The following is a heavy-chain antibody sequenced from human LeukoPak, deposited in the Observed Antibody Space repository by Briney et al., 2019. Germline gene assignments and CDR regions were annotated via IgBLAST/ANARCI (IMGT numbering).Heavy chain of an antibody. CDR1: GFTFSNSW. J-gene: IGHJ4*02. V-gene: IGHV3-74*01. Sequence: GGSLRLSCAASGFTFSNSWMNWVRQAPGKGLVWVSRVNSDRTSTNYADSVKGRFTISKDNTKNTLYLQMSGLRAEDSAIYYCVRALGDNWGQGTLVTVSS. CDR2: VNSDRTST. D-gene: IGHD3-16*01. CDR3: VRALGDN.